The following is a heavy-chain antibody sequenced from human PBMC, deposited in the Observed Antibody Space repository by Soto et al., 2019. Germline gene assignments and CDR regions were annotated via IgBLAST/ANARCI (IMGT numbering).Heavy chain of an antibody. D-gene: IGHD1-26*01. CDR1: GGTFSSYA. CDR3: ARVRYNSSGGSGKCRYYYYCMDV. Sequence: SVKVSCKASGGTFSSYAISWVRQAPGQGLEWMGVIIPIFGTANYAQKFQGRVTITADESTSTAYMELSSLRSEDTAVYYCARVRYNSSGGSGKCRYYYYCMDVWGQGTTVTVYS. J-gene: IGHJ6*02. CDR2: IIPIFGTA. V-gene: IGHV1-69*13.